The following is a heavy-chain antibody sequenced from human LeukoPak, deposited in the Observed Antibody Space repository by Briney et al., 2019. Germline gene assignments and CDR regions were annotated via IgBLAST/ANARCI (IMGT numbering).Heavy chain of an antibody. V-gene: IGHV3-21*01. J-gene: IGHJ5*02. CDR3: ARDFCDH. D-gene: IGHD3-3*01. Sequence: GGSLRLSCAASGFTFSSYTMMWVRQAPGKGLEWVSSIDSTSSFIYYADSLKGRFTVSRDNAKNSLYLQMNSLRAEDTAVYYCARDFCDHWGQGTLVTVSS. CDR2: IDSTSSFI. CDR1: GFTFSSYT.